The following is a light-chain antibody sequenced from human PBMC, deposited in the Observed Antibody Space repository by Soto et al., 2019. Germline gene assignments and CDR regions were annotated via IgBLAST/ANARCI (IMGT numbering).Light chain of an antibody. Sequence: EIVLTQSPVTLSWSPGERATLSCRASQSVSSYYLAWYQQKPGQAPRLLIYAASSRATGIPDRFSGGGSGTDFTLAISRLEPEDFAVYYCQQCGSSPWTFGQGTRWISN. V-gene: IGKV3-20*01. CDR1: QSVSSYY. CDR2: AAS. J-gene: IGKJ1*01. CDR3: QQCGSSPWT.